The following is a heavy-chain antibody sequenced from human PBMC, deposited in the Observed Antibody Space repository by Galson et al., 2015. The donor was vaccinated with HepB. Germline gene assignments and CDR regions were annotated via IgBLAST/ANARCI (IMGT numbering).Heavy chain of an antibody. CDR3: ASEYYDFLSGYYRSAMDV. Sequence: SVKVSCKASGYTFTGYYIHWVRQAPGQGLEWMGWINPKSGGTNYAQKFQGRVTMTRDTSVNTVSMELSRLRSDDTAVYYCASEYYDFLSGYYRSAMDVWGQGTAVTVSS. D-gene: IGHD3-3*01. CDR2: INPKSGGT. J-gene: IGHJ6*02. V-gene: IGHV1-2*02. CDR1: GYTFTGYY.